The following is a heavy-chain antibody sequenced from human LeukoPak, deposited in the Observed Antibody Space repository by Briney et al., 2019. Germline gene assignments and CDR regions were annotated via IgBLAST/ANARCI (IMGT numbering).Heavy chain of an antibody. CDR3: ARLINTMVMALG. J-gene: IGHJ1*01. CDR2: FYHGEKT. CDR1: GGSISGSDYY. D-gene: IGHD3-10*01. V-gene: IGHV4-39*01. Sequence: SETLPLTCFVAGGSISGSDYYWGWIRQSPGKGLEWIGSFYHGEKTYYNPTLKSRVTISVDTSKNQFSLRVNSVTTADTAIYYCARLINTMVMALGWGQGTLVTVSS.